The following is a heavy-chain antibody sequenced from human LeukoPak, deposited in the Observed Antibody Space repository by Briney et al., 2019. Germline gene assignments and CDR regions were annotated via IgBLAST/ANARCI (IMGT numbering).Heavy chain of an antibody. CDR2: IKPDGSEG. Sequence: GGSLRLSCAASGFTFSSYAMHWVRQAPGKGLEWVANIKPDGSEGYYVDSVKGRFTLSRDNAQNSLYLQMNSLRDDDTAVYYCARAKRPMVLDHWGQGTLVTVSS. J-gene: IGHJ4*02. CDR3: ARAKRPMVLDH. D-gene: IGHD3-10*01. CDR1: GFTFSSYA. V-gene: IGHV3-7*03.